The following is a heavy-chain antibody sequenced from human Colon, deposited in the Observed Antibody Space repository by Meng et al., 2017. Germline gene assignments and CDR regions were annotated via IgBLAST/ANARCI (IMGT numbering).Heavy chain of an antibody. CDR3: ARNPVIPDARTFDF. Sequence: QVQLQESGPGLVQPSQTLSLTCTISGGSINSSDYYWNWFRQSPGKGLEWLGYIHSSGNTYYTPSLKSRLTMSLDTSKNQFSLRLTSVTAADTAVYYCARNPVIPDARTFDFWGQGALVTVSS. V-gene: IGHV4-30-4*01. CDR1: GGSINSSDYY. CDR2: IHSSGNT. D-gene: IGHD2-2*01. J-gene: IGHJ4*02.